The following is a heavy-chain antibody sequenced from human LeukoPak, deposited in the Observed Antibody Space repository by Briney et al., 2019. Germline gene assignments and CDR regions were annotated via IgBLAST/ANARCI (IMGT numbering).Heavy chain of an antibody. CDR1: GFTFSIYS. CDR3: ASPNPRIAARPYYYYYMDV. CDR2: ISSSSSYI. J-gene: IGHJ6*03. V-gene: IGHV3-21*01. D-gene: IGHD6-6*01. Sequence: GGSLRLSCAASGFTFSIYSMNWVRQAPGKGLEWVSSISSSSSYIYYADSVKGRFTISRDNAKNSLYLQMNSLRAEDTAVYYCASPNPRIAARPYYYYYMDVWGKGTTVTVSS.